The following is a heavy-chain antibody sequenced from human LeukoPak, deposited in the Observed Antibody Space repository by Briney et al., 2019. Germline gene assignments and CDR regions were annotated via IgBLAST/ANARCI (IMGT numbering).Heavy chain of an antibody. CDR2: IAPSVDTT. D-gene: IGHD2-8*02. J-gene: IGHJ4*02. V-gene: IGHV1-46*01. CDR1: GFTFTNYL. Sequence: ASVKVSCKSFGFTFTNYLLHWVRQAPGQGLEWVGRIAPSVDTTNYTQKFRGRVTMTRDTSTSTVYIELSNLRSDDTAIYYCVREESGGYFDYWGQGTLVTVCS. CDR3: VREESGGYFDY.